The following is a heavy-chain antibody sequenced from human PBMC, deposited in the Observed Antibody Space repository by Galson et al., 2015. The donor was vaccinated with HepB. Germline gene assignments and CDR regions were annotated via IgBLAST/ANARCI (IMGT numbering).Heavy chain of an antibody. J-gene: IGHJ6*02. Sequence: SVKVSCKASGYTFTSYGISWVRQAPGQGLEWMGWISAYNGNTKFAQKLQGRVTLTTDTSTSTAYMELRSLRSDDTAVYYCARDPRGPMDVWGQGTTVTVSS. CDR2: ISAYNGNT. V-gene: IGHV1-18*01. CDR3: ARDPRGPMDV. CDR1: GYTFTSYG.